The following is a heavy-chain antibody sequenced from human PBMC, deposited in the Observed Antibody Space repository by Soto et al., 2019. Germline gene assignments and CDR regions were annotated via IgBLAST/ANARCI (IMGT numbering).Heavy chain of an antibody. V-gene: IGHV3-33*01. J-gene: IGHJ4*02. D-gene: IGHD4-17*01. CDR2: IWYDGSNK. CDR1: GFTFSSYG. Sequence: QVQLVESGGGVVQPGRSLRLSCAASGFTFSSYGMHWVRQAPGKGLEWVAVIWYDGSNKYYADSVKGRFTISRDNSKNTLYLPMNSLRAEDTAVYYCARPGDYVGGVDWWGQGTLVTVSS. CDR3: ARPGDYVGGVDW.